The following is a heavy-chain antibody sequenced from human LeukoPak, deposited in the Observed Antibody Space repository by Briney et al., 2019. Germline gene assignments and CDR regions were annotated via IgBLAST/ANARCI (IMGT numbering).Heavy chain of an antibody. V-gene: IGHV4-39*01. D-gene: IGHD6-19*01. CDR2: IYYSGST. CDR3: ATLYSSLDY. Sequence: GSLRLSCAASGFTFSSYWMSWVRQAPGKGLEWIGSIYYSGSTYYNPSLKSRVTISVDTSKNQYSLKLSSVTAADTAVYYCATLYSSLDYWGQGTLVTVSS. J-gene: IGHJ4*02. CDR1: GFTFSSYW.